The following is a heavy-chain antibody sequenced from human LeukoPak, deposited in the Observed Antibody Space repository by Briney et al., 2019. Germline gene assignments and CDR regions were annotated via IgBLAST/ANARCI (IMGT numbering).Heavy chain of an antibody. J-gene: IGHJ4*02. CDR1: GYTFTSYY. V-gene: IGHV1-46*01. D-gene: IGHD3-22*01. CDR3: ARLIGDYYDNSRSSYWHGHLDY. CDR2: INPSGGST. Sequence: ASVKVSCKASGYTFTSYYMHWVRQAPGQGLEWMGIINPSGGSTSYAQKFQGRVTMTRDTSTSTVYMELSSLSSEDTAVYYCARLIGDYYDNSRSSYWHGHLDYWGQGALVTVSS.